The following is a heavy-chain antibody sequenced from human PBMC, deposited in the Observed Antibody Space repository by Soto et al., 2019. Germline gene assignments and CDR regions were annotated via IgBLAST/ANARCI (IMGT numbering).Heavy chain of an antibody. CDR1: GGTPGNSA. CDR2: IIPVFGIV. J-gene: IGHJ6*02. D-gene: IGHD3-22*01. Sequence: QVQLVQSGAEVKKPGSSVRVSCKASGGTPGNSAFSWVRQAPGQGLEWMGGIIPVFGIVKYAQNLEGRVTITADESTNTAYMELSSLRYEDRAVYYCASGRIVVVSSRAYYGMDVWGQGTTVTVSS. V-gene: IGHV1-69*01. CDR3: ASGRIVVVSSRAYYGMDV.